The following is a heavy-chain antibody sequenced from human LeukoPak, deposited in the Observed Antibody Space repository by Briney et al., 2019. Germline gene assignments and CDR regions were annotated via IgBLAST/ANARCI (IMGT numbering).Heavy chain of an antibody. D-gene: IGHD1-1*01. V-gene: IGHV3-7*01. CDR2: VKKDGSAK. J-gene: IGHJ5*02. Sequence: GGSLRLSCAASGFTFSRHWMSWVRQAPGKGLEWVANVKKDGSAKYYVDSVKGRFTISRDNAKNSLYLQMNSLRDEDTAVYYCARDWKGFDAWGQGTLVTVSS. CDR1: GFTFSRHW. CDR3: ARDWKGFDA.